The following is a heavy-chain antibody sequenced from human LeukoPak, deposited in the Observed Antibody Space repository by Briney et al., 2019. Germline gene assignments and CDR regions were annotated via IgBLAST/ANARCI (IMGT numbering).Heavy chain of an antibody. Sequence: SETLSLTCTVSGGSISSYYWTRIRQPPGKGLEWIGNIYYSGSTNYNPSLKSRVTISVDTSKNQFSLKLSSVTAADTAVYYCARVSWFPGTSYYYMDVWGKGTTVTVSS. CDR1: GGSISSYY. CDR2: IYYSGST. CDR3: ARVSWFPGTSYYYMDV. D-gene: IGHD1-1*01. J-gene: IGHJ6*03. V-gene: IGHV4-59*01.